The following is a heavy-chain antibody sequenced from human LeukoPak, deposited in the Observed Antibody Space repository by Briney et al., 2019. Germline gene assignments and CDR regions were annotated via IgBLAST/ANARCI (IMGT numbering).Heavy chain of an antibody. V-gene: IGHV5-51*01. D-gene: IGHD3-22*01. CDR3: ARHWEPLGYYYDSSGYQNDAFDI. J-gene: IGHJ3*02. Sequence: GEPLKISCKGSGYSFTSYWIAWVRQMPGKGLDWMGIIYPGDFGTRYSPYFQGQVTLSADKSISNAYLQWSSLKASDTAMYYCARHWEPLGYYYDSSGYQNDAFDIWGKGTMVTVS. CDR2: IYPGDFGT. CDR1: GYSFTSYW.